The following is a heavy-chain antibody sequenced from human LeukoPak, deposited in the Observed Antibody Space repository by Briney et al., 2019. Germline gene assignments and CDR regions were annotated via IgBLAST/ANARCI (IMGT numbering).Heavy chain of an antibody. V-gene: IGHV4-34*01. CDR1: GGSFSGYY. J-gene: IGHJ4*02. D-gene: IGHD6-13*01. CDR2: INHSGST. CDR3: ARPSAAGPYYFDY. Sequence: PSETLSLTCTVYGGSFSGYYWTWIRLPPGKGLEWIGEINHSGSTNYYPSLKSRVTMSVDTSKNQFSLKLSSVTAADTAVYYCARPSAAGPYYFDYWGQGTLVTVSS.